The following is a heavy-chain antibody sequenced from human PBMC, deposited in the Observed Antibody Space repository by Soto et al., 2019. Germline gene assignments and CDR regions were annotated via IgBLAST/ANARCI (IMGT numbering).Heavy chain of an antibody. CDR1: GFTFSTYW. Sequence: GGSLRLSCAASGFTFSTYWMDWVRQTPGKGLEWVADINQDGSEKNYVDSVKGRFTVYRDNAKNSLYLQMSSLTAEDSALYYCSRSLNSWGQGTLVTVSS. V-gene: IGHV3-7*01. CDR2: INQDGSEK. CDR3: SRSLNS. J-gene: IGHJ4*02.